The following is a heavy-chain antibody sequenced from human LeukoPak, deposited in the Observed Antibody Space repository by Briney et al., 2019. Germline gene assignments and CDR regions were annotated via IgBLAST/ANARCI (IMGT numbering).Heavy chain of an antibody. D-gene: IGHD1-14*01. V-gene: IGHV3-21*01. CDR1: GFTFSSYS. J-gene: IGHJ6*02. CDR3: ARDPVSSDVYNGMDV. CDR2: ISSSSYI. Sequence: KPGGSLRLSCAASGFTFSSYSMNWVRQAPGRGLEWVSSISSSSYIYYADSVKGRFTTSRDNAKNSLYLQMNSLRAEDTAVYYCARDPVSSDVYNGMDVWGQGTTVTISS.